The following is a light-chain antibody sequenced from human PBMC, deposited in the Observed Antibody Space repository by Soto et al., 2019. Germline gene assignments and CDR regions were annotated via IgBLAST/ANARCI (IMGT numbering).Light chain of an antibody. CDR1: RSDVGGDNF. CDR3: SSYAGNNNLV. J-gene: IGLJ1*01. CDR2: EVN. V-gene: IGLV2-8*01. Sequence: QSVLTQPPSAAGSPGQSVTISCTGSRSDVGGDNFVSWYQQHPGKAPKLIIYEVNQRPSGVPDRFSGSRSGNTASLTVSGLQAEDEADYYCSSYAGNNNLVFGTGTKLTVL.